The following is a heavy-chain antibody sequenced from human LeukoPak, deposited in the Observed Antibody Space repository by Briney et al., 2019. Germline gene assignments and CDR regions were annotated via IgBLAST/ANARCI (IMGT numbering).Heavy chain of an antibody. V-gene: IGHV4-61*02. J-gene: IGHJ4*02. CDR1: GGSISSGSYY. Sequence: SQTLSLTCTVSGGSISSGSYYWSWIRQPAGKGLEWIGRIYTSGSTNYNPSLKSRVTISVDTSKNQFSLKLSSVTAADTAVYYCARASNSRPDYWGQGTLVTVSS. D-gene: IGHD2-21*01. CDR3: ARASNSRPDY. CDR2: IYTSGST.